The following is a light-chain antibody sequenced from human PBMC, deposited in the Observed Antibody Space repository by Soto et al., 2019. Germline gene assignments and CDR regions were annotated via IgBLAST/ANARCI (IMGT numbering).Light chain of an antibody. CDR2: LEGSGSY. V-gene: IGLV4-60*02. CDR3: ETWDINILG. Sequence: QSVLTQSSSASASLGSSVNLTCTLSSGHSNYILACHQQQPGKAPRYLMKLEGSGSYNKGSGVPDRFSGSSSGADRYLTSSNLQFEDEADYYCETWDINILGLGGGTKRTVL. J-gene: IGLJ2*01. CDR1: SGHSNYI.